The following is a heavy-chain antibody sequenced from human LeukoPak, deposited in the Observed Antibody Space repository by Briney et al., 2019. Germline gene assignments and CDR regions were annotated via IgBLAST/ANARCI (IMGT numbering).Heavy chain of an antibody. CDR3: VRREGYSSSPLGS. D-gene: IGHD2-15*01. V-gene: IGHV4-59*08. CDR1: SGPINTYY. CDR2: IHSSGSI. J-gene: IGHJ5*02. Sequence: PSETLSLTCTVSSGPINTYYWSWIRQPPGKGLEWIGYIHSSGSIHYNPSVRSRVTMSLDTSKNQFSFNLTSVTAADTAVCYCVRREGYSSSPLGSWGQGTLVTVSS.